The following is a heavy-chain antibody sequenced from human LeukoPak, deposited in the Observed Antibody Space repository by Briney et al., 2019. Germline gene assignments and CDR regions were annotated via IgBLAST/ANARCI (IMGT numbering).Heavy chain of an antibody. CDR1: GDSISLSFYY. CDR3: ARGTLFRGWSYYLDF. V-gene: IGHV4-39*07. CDR2: VYYSGTT. D-gene: IGHD6-19*01. Sequence: SETLSLTCSVSGDSISLSFYYWGWIRQPPGKALEWIGSVYYSGTTSYNPSLKSRVTISVDMSKNHFSLRLRSVTAADTAMYYCARGTLFRGWSYYLDFWGQGSQVTVSS. J-gene: IGHJ4*02.